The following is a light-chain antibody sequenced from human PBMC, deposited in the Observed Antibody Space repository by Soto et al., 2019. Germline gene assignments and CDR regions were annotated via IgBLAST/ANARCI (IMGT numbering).Light chain of an antibody. J-gene: IGKJ1*01. CDR3: QQYNSYSWT. CDR1: QSISSW. CDR2: DAS. V-gene: IGKV1-5*01. Sequence: DIQMTLSPSTLSGSVIGRVTSAFRASQSISSWLAWYQQKPGKAPKLLIYDASSLESGVPSRFSGSGSGTEFTLTISSLQPDDFATYYCQQYNSYSWTFGQGTKVDIK.